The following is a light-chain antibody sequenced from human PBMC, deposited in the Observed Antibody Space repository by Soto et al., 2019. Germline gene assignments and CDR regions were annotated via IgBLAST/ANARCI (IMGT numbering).Light chain of an antibody. CDR3: RQYNTYYT. V-gene: IGKV1-5*03. J-gene: IGKJ2*01. CDR1: QSISNW. CDR2: KAS. Sequence: DIQMTQSPSTLSASVGDRVTITCRASQSISNWLAWYQQKPGKAPKVLIYKASTLESGVPSRFSGSGSGTEFTLTISSLQPDDSATYYCRQYNTYYTFGQGTKLEIK.